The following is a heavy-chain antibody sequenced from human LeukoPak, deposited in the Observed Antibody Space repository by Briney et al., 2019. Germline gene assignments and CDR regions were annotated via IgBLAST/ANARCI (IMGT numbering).Heavy chain of an antibody. D-gene: IGHD6-19*01. J-gene: IGHJ4*02. CDR3: ARVYSSGWTSYFDY. CDR2: IYYSGST. V-gene: IGHV4-59*08. CDR1: GGSISSYY. Sequence: SETLSLTCTVSGGSISSYYWSWIRQPPGKGLEWIGYIYYSGSTNYNPSLKSRVTISVDTSKNQFSLKLSSVTAADTAVYYCARVYSSGWTSYFDYWGQGTLVTVSS.